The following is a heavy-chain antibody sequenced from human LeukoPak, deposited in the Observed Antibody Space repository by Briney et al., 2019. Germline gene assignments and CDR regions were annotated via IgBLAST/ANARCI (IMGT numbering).Heavy chain of an antibody. CDR1: GYTFTSYA. J-gene: IGHJ4*02. CDR3: ARDPTGQWLEFDY. CDR2: INAGNGNT. D-gene: IGHD6-19*01. Sequence: ASVKVSCKASGYTFTSYAMHWVRQAPGQRLEWMGWINAGNGNTKYSQKFQGRVTITRDTSAGTAYMELSSLRSEDTAVYYCARDPTGQWLEFDYWGQGTLVTVSS. V-gene: IGHV1-3*01.